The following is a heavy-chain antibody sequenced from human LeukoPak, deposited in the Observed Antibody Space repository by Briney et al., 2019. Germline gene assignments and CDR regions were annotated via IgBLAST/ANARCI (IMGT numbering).Heavy chain of an antibody. CDR2: IYYSGST. CDR3: ARDPSERAFDI. J-gene: IGHJ3*02. CDR1: GGSISSYY. V-gene: IGHV4-59*01. Sequence: SETLSLTCTVSGGSISSYYWSWIRQPPGKGLEWIGYIYYSGSTNYNPSLKSRVTISVDTSKNQFSLKLSSVTAADTAVYYCARDPSERAFDIWGQGTMVTVSS.